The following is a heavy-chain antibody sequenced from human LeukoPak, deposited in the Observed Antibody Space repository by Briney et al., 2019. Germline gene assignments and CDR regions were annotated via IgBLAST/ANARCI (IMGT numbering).Heavy chain of an antibody. CDR1: GFTFSSYA. Sequence: GRSLRLSCAASGFTFSSYAMHWVRQAPGKGLEWVAVISYDGRNKYYADSVKGRFTISRDNSKNTLYLQMNSLRAEDTAVYYCARGPSPYYDFWSGYSSSYYYYGMDVWGQGTTVTVSS. J-gene: IGHJ6*02. CDR3: ARGPSPYYDFWSGYSSSYYYYGMDV. CDR2: ISYDGRNK. V-gene: IGHV3-30*04. D-gene: IGHD3-3*01.